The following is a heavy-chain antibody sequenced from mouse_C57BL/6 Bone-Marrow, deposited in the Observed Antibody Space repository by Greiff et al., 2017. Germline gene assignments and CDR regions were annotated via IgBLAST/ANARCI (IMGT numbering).Heavy chain of an antibody. CDR3: ARDDYGSSHWYFDV. CDR1: GYTFTRYW. V-gene: IGHV1-72*01. D-gene: IGHD1-1*01. CDR2: IDPNSGGT. Sequence: QVQLQQPGAELVKPGASVKLSCKASGYTFTRYWMHWVKQRPGRGLEWIGRIDPNSGGTKYNEKFKSKATLTVDKPSSTAYMQLISLTSEDSAVYYCARDDYGSSHWYFDVWGTGTTVTVSS. J-gene: IGHJ1*03.